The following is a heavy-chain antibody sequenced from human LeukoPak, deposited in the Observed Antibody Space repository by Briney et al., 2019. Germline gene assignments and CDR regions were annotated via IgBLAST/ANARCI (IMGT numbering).Heavy chain of an antibody. Sequence: ASVKVSCKASGYTFTNYYIHWVRQAPGQGLEWMGVINPSGGSTSYAQMFQGRVTMTRDRSTNTLYMELSSLRSEDTAVYYCARARQNPYFEERRRGNWFDPWGQGTLVTVSS. CDR1: GYTFTNYY. V-gene: IGHV1-46*01. D-gene: IGHD3-9*01. CDR3: ARARQNPYFEERRRGNWFDP. J-gene: IGHJ5*02. CDR2: INPSGGST.